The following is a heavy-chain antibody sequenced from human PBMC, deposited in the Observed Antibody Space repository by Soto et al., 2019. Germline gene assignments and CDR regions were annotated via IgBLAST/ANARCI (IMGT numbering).Heavy chain of an antibody. CDR3: ARALVGYCSSTSCYKLDY. CDR2: IWYDGSNK. D-gene: IGHD2-2*02. V-gene: IGHV3-33*01. J-gene: IGHJ4*02. Sequence: PGGSLRLSCAASGFTFSSYGMHWVRQAPGKGLEWVAVIWYDGSNKYYADSVKGRFTISRDNSKNTLYLQMNSLRAEDTAVYYCARALVGYCSSTSCYKLDYWGQGTLVTVSS. CDR1: GFTFSSYG.